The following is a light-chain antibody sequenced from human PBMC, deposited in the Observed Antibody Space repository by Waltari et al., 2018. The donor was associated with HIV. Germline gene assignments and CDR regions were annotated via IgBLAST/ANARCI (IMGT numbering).Light chain of an antibody. CDR1: VLARKY. Sequence: SFELTQPSSVSVSPGQTARITCSGDVLARKYARWFQKKPGQAPLLLIDKDNERPAGIPERFSGSSSGTTVTLTISGAQVEDEADYYCYSAADSDEVFGGGTKLTVL. CDR2: KDN. V-gene: IGLV3-27*01. CDR3: YSAADSDEV. J-gene: IGLJ3*02.